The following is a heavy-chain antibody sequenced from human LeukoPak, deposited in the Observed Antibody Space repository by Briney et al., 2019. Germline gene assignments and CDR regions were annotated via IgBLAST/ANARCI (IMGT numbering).Heavy chain of an antibody. V-gene: IGHV3-33*01. CDR2: IWYDGSNK. Sequence: GGSLRLSCAASGFSFSSYGMHWVRQAPGPGQECGAVIWYDGSNKYYADSVKGRFTTSKENSKNTLYLQMNSLRAEDTAVYYCASRPPHYASSGYLTWGQGTLVTVSS. J-gene: IGHJ5*02. CDR3: ASRPPHYASSGYLT. D-gene: IGHD3-22*01. CDR1: GFSFSSYG.